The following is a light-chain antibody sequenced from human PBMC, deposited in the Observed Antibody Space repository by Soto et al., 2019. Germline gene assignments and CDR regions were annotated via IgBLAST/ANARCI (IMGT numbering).Light chain of an antibody. CDR1: QSVSNNY. Sequence: LKQSLGAVSLYQEERATFPCRASQSVSNNYLAWYQQKPGQAPRLLIYGASNRATGIPDRFSGSGSGTDFTLTIIRLEPEDFGVYYGLQEGSLSTFCEGTKVDIK. J-gene: IGKJ4*02. V-gene: IGKV3-20*01. CDR3: LQEGSLST. CDR2: GAS.